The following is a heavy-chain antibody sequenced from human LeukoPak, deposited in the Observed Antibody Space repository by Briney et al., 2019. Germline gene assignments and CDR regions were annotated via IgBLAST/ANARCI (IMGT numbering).Heavy chain of an antibody. D-gene: IGHD1-1*01. V-gene: IGHV3-49*04. CDR1: GFAFDDFA. Sequence: GGSLRLSRTTSGFAFDDFAMSWVRQPAGKGLEWVGFIRRRAYGGAAEYAASVKGRFIISRDDSKGIAYLQMNSLKTEDTAVYYCSRNDLVDFDYWGQGSRVIVSP. CDR2: IRRRAYGGAA. CDR3: SRNDLVDFDY. J-gene: IGHJ4*02.